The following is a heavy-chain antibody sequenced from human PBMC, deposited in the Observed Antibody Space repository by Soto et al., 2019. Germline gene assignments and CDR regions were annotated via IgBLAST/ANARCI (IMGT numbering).Heavy chain of an antibody. D-gene: IGHD2-2*01. V-gene: IGHV4-59*01. CDR3: ARYNSYARDY. CDR2: IHYSGTT. J-gene: IGHJ4*02. Sequence: VQLQESGPGLVKPSETLSLTCTVSGTSISSYYWSWIRQPPGKGLEWIANIHYSGTTNYNPSLARRFTLSGDTSKNQFSLKMTSVTAADRAMYFCARYNSYARDYWGRGALVTVST. CDR1: GTSISSYY.